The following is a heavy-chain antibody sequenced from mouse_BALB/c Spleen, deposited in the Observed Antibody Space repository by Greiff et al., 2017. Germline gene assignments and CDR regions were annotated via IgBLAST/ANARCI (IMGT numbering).Heavy chain of an antibody. D-gene: IGHD2-4*01. J-gene: IGHJ4*01. CDR2: IWSGGST. CDR3: ASPMITTDYAMDD. Sequence: QVQLQQSGPGLVQPSQCLSITCTASGFSLTSYGVHWVRQSPGKGLEWLGVIWSGGSTDYNAAFISRLSISKDNSKSQVFFKMNSLQANDTAIYYCASPMITTDYAMDDWGQGTSVTVSS. V-gene: IGHV2-2*02. CDR1: GFSLTSYG.